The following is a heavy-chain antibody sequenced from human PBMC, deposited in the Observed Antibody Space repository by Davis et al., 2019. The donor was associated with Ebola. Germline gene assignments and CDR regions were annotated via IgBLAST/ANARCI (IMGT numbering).Heavy chain of an antibody. CDR2: IIPLFGTA. D-gene: IGHD3-22*01. CDR1: GGTFNSYA. Sequence: SVTLSCKASGGTFNSYAISWVRQAPGQGLEWMGGIIPLFGTANYAQKFQDRVTITADESTSTSYMELNSLRSDDTAVYYCARGGGGDSSGFQSWFDPWGQGTLVTVSS. V-gene: IGHV1-69*13. CDR3: ARGGGGDSSGFQSWFDP. J-gene: IGHJ5*02.